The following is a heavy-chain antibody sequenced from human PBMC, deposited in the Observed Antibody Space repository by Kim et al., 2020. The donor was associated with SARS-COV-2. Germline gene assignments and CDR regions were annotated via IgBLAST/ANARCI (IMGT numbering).Heavy chain of an antibody. J-gene: IGHJ5*02. CDR1: GGSISSSSYY. V-gene: IGHV4-39*07. CDR2: IYYSGST. Sequence: SETLSLTCTVSGGSISSSSYYWGWIRQPPGKGLEWIGSIYYSGSTYYNPSLKSRVTISVDTSKNQFSLKLSSVTAADTAVYYCAPHWWLPRADWFDPWGQGTLVTVSS. D-gene: IGHD2-8*02. CDR3: APHWWLPRADWFDP.